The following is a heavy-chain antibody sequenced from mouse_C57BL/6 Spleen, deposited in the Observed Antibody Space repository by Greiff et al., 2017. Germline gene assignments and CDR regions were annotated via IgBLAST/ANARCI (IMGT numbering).Heavy chain of an antibody. CDR3: ARSRYYGDYYAMDY. CDR1: GYTFTDYN. CDR2: INPNNGGT. Sequence: EVQLQQSGPELVKPGASVKIPCKASGYTFTDYNMDWVKQSHGKSLEWIGDINPNNGGTIYNQKFKGKATLTVDKSSSTAYMELLSLTSEDTAVYYCARSRYYGDYYAMDYWGQGTSVTVSS. J-gene: IGHJ4*01. V-gene: IGHV1-18*01. D-gene: IGHD1-1*01.